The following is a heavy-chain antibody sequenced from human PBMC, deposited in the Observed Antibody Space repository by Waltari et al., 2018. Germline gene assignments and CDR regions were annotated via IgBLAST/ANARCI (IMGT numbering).Heavy chain of an antibody. CDR3: ARELAVTPPAVNWFDP. V-gene: IGHV4-4*07. CDR1: GGSISSYY. D-gene: IGHD6-19*01. CDR2: IYTSGST. Sequence: QVQLQESGPGLVKPSETLSLTCTVSGGSISSYYWIWIRQPAGKGLEWIGRIYTSGSTNYNPSLKSRVTISVDKSKNQFSLKLSSVTAADTAVYYCARELAVTPPAVNWFDPWGQGTLVTVSS. J-gene: IGHJ5*02.